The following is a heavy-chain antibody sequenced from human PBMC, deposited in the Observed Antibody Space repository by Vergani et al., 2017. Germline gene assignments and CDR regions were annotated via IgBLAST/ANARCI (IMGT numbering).Heavy chain of an antibody. D-gene: IGHD3-3*01. CDR1: GYTFTSYG. Sequence: QVQLVQSGAEVKKPGASVKVSCKASGYTFTSYGISWVRQAPGQGLEWMGWISAYNGNTNYAQKLQGRVTMTTDTSTSTAYMELRSLRSDDTAVYYCASTPDYDFWSCYSGDYYYYYMDVWGKGTTVTVSS. V-gene: IGHV1-18*04. CDR3: ASTPDYDFWSCYSGDYYYYYMDV. J-gene: IGHJ6*03. CDR2: ISAYNGNT.